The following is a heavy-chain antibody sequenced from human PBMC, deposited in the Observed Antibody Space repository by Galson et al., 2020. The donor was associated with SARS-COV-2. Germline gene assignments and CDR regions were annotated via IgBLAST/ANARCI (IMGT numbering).Heavy chain of an antibody. CDR3: ARRRQGYRSGGRSYAGYGLDV. J-gene: IGHJ6*02. CDR1: GYSFTEYW. V-gene: IGHV5-51*01. CDR2: VWPGNSDS. Sequence: GESLKISCQASGYSFTEYWIVWVRQMPGKGLEWMGMVWPGNSDSRYSPSFQSHVTFSADKSINTAYLQCSGLKASDTAIYYCARRRQGYRSGGRSYAGYGLDVWGQGTTVTVSS. D-gene: IGHD2-15*01.